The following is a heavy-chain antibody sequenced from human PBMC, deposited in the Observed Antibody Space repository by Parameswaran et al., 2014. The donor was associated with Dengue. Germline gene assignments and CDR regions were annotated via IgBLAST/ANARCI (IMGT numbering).Heavy chain of an antibody. Sequence: WIRQPPGKGLEWIGSIYYSGSTYYNPSLKSRVTISVDTSKNQFSLKLSSVTAADTAVYYCARLQIAAVDFDYWGQGTLVTVSS. J-gene: IGHJ4*02. CDR3: ARLQIAAVDFDY. V-gene: IGHV4-39*01. D-gene: IGHD6-13*01. CDR2: IYYSGST.